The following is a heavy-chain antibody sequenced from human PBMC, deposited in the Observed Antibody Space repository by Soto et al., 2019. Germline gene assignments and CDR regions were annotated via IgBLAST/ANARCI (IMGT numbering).Heavy chain of an antibody. CDR2: IYWDGDK. CDR3: AQSVQCRGGACYSR. D-gene: IGHD2-15*01. CDR1: GFSLSTNGVG. Sequence: QITLKESGPTLVKPTQALTLTCTFSGFSLSTNGVGVGWIRQPPGKALEWLALIYWDGDKRYSTSLRSRLTITKDTSKNQVVVTMTNMDPVDTATYYCAQSVQCRGGACYSRWGQGTLVTVSS. J-gene: IGHJ4*02. V-gene: IGHV2-5*02.